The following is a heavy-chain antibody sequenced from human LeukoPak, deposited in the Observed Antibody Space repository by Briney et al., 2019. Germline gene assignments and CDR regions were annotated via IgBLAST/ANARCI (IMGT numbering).Heavy chain of an antibody. V-gene: IGHV1-18*01. J-gene: IGHJ4*02. D-gene: IGHD3-22*01. CDR3: ATDYHYYDSSGYSDY. Sequence: ASVKVSCKASGYTFTSYGISWVRQAPGQGLEWMGWISAYNGNTNYAQKLQGRVTMTEDTSTDTAYMELSSLRSEDTAVYYCATDYHYYDSSGYSDYWGQGTLVTVSS. CDR1: GYTFTSYG. CDR2: ISAYNGNT.